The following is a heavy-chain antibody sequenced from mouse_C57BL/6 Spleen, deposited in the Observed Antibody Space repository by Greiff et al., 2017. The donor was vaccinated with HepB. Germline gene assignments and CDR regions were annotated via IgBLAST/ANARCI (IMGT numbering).Heavy chain of an antibody. Sequence: QVQLKESGPELVKPGASVKISCKASGYAFSSSWMNWVKQRPGKGLEWIGRIYPGDGDTNYNGKFKGKATLTADKSSSTAYMQLSSLTSEDSAVYFCARWSNTLDGRVYAMDYWGQGTSVTVSS. CDR1: GYAFSSSW. CDR2: IYPGDGDT. D-gene: IGHD1-1*01. CDR3: ARWSNTLDGRVYAMDY. V-gene: IGHV1-82*01. J-gene: IGHJ4*01.